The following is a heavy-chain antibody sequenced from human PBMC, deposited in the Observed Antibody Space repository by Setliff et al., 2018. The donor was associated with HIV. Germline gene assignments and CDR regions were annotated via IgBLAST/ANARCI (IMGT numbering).Heavy chain of an antibody. Sequence: GESLKISCKGSGYSFTSYWIGWVRQMPGKGLEWMGIIYPGDFDTRYSPSFQGQVTISADTSLKTAHLQWSSLKASDTATYFCVRLNRGSTWSIASDRGFFDPWGQGTLVTVSS. V-gene: IGHV5-51*01. CDR1: GYSFTSYW. CDR3: VRLNRGSTWSIASDRGFFDP. J-gene: IGHJ5*02. D-gene: IGHD3-10*01. CDR2: IYPGDFDT.